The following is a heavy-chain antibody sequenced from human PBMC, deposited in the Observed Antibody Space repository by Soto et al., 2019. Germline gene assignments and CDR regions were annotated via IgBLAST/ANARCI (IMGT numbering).Heavy chain of an antibody. Sequence: EVQLLESGGGLVQPGGSLRLSCAASGFTFSSYAMSWVLQAPGKGLEWVSAISGSGGSTYYADSVKGRFTISRDNSKNTLYLQMNSLRGEDTALYFCERRYATPNYWGQGTLVTVSS. CDR1: GFTFSSYA. CDR2: ISGSGGST. D-gene: IGHD1-1*01. V-gene: IGHV3-23*01. J-gene: IGHJ4*02. CDR3: ERRYATPNY.